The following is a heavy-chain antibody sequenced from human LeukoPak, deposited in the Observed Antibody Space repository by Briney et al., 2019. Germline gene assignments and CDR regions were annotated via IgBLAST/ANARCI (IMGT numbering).Heavy chain of an antibody. V-gene: IGHV3-21*01. D-gene: IGHD5-18*01. CDR1: GFTFSSYS. CDR3: ARGENRNTAMVM. Sequence: KPGGSLRLSCAASGFTFSSYSMNWVRQAPGKGLEWVSSISSSSSYIYYADSVKGRFTISRDNAKNSLYLQMNSLRAEDTAVYYCARGENRNTAMVMWGQGTLVTVSS. J-gene: IGHJ4*02. CDR2: ISSSSSYI.